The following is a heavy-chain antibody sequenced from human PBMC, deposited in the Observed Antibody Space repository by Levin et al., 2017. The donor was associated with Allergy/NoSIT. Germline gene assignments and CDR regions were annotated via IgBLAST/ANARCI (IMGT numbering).Heavy chain of an antibody. J-gene: IGHJ4*02. V-gene: IGHV3-23*01. CDR1: GFTFSSYA. CDR2: ISGSAGST. Sequence: GGSLRLSCAASGFTFSSYAMRWVRQAPGKGLEWVSGISGSAGSTYYADSVKGRFTVSRDNSKNTLYLQMNSLRAEDTAVYYCAKGHRVAGTVFFDYWGQGALVSVSS. CDR3: AKGHRVAGTVFFDY. D-gene: IGHD6-19*01.